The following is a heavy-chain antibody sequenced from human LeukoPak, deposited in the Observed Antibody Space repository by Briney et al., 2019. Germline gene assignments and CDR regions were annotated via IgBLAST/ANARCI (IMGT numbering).Heavy chain of an antibody. J-gene: IGHJ4*02. CDR1: GFTFSSYS. CDR3: ARGGSYQA. D-gene: IGHD1-26*01. V-gene: IGHV3-48*01. Sequence: PGGSLRLSCAASGFTFSSYSMNWVRQAPGKGLEWVAYISSSSSTIYYADSVTGRFTISRANANNSLYLQMNSLRAEDTAVYYCARGGSYQAWGQGTLVTVSS. CDR2: ISSSSSTI.